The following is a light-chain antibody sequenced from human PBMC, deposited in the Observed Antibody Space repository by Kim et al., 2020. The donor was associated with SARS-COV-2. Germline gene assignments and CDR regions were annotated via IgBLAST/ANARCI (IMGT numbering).Light chain of an antibody. CDR3: QTWDSSAVI. V-gene: IGLV3-1*01. Sequence: VSTGQTAASTFSGDKLGNKFACWYQVKPGQSPQLVIYEDSKRPSGIPERFSGSNSGNTATLTISGTQAVDEADYYCQTWDSSAVIFGGGTQLTVL. CDR2: EDS. J-gene: IGLJ2*01. CDR1: KLGNKF.